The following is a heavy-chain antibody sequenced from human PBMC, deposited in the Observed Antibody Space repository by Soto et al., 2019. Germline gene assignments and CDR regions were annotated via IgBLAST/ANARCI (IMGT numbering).Heavy chain of an antibody. CDR1: GGNIVVRGW. Sequence: AVSGGNIVVRGWRSIIRQKPGKGLEWIGEIYHSGSTNYNPSLKSRVTISVDTSKNQFSLKRSSVTAADTAVYYCASCSVPTRWYYHGMDVCGQGTTV. CDR3: ASCSVPTRWYYHGMDV. D-gene: IGHD4-4*01. J-gene: IGHJ6*02. CDR2: IYHSGST. V-gene: IGHV4-4*02.